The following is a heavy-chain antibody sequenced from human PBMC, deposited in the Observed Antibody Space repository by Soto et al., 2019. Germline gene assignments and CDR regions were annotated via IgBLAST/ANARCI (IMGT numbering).Heavy chain of an antibody. CDR3: ERGGYYDILTGYYGDYYYGMDV. D-gene: IGHD3-9*01. CDR2: IKQDGSEK. V-gene: IGHV3-7*04. Sequence: PGGSLRLSCAASGFTFSSYWMSWVRQAPGKGLEWVANIKQDGSEKYYVDSVKGRFTISRDNAKNSLYLQMNSLRAEDTAVYYCERGGYYDILTGYYGDYYYGMDVWGQGTTVTVSS. J-gene: IGHJ6*02. CDR1: GFTFSSYW.